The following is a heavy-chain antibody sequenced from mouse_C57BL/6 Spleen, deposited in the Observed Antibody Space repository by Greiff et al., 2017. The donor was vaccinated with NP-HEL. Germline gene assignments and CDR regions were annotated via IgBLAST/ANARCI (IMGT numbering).Heavy chain of an antibody. Sequence: VESEGGLVQPGSSMKLSCTASGFTFSDYYMAWVRQVPEKGLEWVANINYDGSSTYYLDSLKSRFIISRDNAKNILYLQMSSLKSEDTATYYCARVDYYGSSYDFDVWGTGTTVTVSS. CDR2: INYDGSST. CDR1: GFTFSDYY. J-gene: IGHJ1*03. CDR3: ARVDYYGSSYDFDV. D-gene: IGHD1-1*01. V-gene: IGHV5-16*01.